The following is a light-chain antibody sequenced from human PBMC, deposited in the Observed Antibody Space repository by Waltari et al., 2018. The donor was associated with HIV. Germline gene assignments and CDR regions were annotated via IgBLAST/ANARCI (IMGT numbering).Light chain of an antibody. J-gene: IGKJ1*01. CDR2: AAS. V-gene: IGKV3-15*01. Sequence: EILMTQSPATLSVSPGDRATLSCRASQSISNNVAWYKQKPGQAPRLLINAASTRATGIPARFSGSGSGTEFTHTISSLQYEDLAVYYCHQYNNWPRTFGQGTKVEIK. CDR1: QSISNN. CDR3: HQYNNWPRT.